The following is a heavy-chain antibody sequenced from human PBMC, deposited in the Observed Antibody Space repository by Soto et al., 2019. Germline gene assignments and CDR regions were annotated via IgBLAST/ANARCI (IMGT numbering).Heavy chain of an antibody. CDR2: IYYSGST. Sequence: SETLSLTCTVSGGSISSGDYYWSWIRQPPGKGLEWIGYIYYSGSTNYNPSLKSRVTISVDTSKNQFSLKLSSVTAADTAVYYCARIMRFGELYYGMDVWGQGTTVTVSS. V-gene: IGHV4-61*08. CDR3: ARIMRFGELYYGMDV. J-gene: IGHJ6*02. CDR1: GGSISSGDYY. D-gene: IGHD3-10*01.